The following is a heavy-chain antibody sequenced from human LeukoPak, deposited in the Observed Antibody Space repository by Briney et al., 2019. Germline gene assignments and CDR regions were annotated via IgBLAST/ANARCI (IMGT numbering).Heavy chain of an antibody. J-gene: IGHJ4*02. V-gene: IGHV1-2*02. Sequence: ASVKVSCKASGYTFTGYYLHWVRQAPGQGLEWMGWSNPTSGTTNYAQRFQGRVTMTRDTSISTAYMELSGLRSDDAAVYYCARAEGYCSGGSCYGFDFWGQGTLVTVSP. CDR2: SNPTSGTT. CDR3: ARAEGYCSGGSCYGFDF. D-gene: IGHD2-15*01. CDR1: GYTFTGYY.